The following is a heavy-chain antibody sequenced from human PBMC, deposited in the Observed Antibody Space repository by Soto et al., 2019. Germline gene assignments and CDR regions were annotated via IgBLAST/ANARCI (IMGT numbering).Heavy chain of an antibody. Sequence: ASVKVSCKASGYTFTSYAMHWVRQAPGQRLEWMGWINAGNGNTKYSQKFQGRVTITRDTSASTAYMELSSLRSEDTAVYYCARGSDGDSVGFYYYAMDVWGQGTTVTVSS. D-gene: IGHD4-17*01. V-gene: IGHV1-3*01. J-gene: IGHJ6*02. CDR3: ARGSDGDSVGFYYYAMDV. CDR1: GYTFTSYA. CDR2: INAGNGNT.